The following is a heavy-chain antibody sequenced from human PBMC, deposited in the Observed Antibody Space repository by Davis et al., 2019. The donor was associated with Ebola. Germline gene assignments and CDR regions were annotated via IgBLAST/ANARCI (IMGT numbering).Heavy chain of an antibody. J-gene: IGHJ3*02. Sequence: ASVKVSCKASGYTFTSYGISWVRQAPGQGLEWMGWISAYNGNTNYAQKLQGRVTMTTDTSTSTAYMELRSLRSDDTAVYYCAAGYCSGGSCYPRDDAFDIWGQGTMVTVSS. CDR1: GYTFTSYG. CDR2: ISAYNGNT. D-gene: IGHD2-15*01. CDR3: AAGYCSGGSCYPRDDAFDI. V-gene: IGHV1-18*04.